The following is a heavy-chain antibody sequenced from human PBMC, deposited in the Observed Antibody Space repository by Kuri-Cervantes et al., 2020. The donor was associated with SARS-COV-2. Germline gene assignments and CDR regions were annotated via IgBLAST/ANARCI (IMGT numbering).Heavy chain of an antibody. CDR1: GGSSSGYY. Sequence: GSLRSSCAVYGGSSSGYYWSWIRQLPGKGREWIGEINHGGSTNYNPSLKSRGTVSVETSKNQFSLKLSSFTAAETAVYYCARGLGVSLQYYYYYYMDVWGKGTTVTVSS. J-gene: IGHJ6*03. CDR3: ARGLGVSLQYYYYYYMDV. D-gene: IGHD6-6*01. CDR2: INHGGST. V-gene: IGHV4-34*01.